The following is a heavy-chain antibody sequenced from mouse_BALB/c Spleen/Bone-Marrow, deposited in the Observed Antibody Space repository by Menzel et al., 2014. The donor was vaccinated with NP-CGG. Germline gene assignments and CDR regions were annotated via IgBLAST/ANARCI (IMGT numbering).Heavy chain of an antibody. J-gene: IGHJ3*01. D-gene: IGHD2-1*01. CDR3: AAGYYGNSGWFAY. CDR1: GYTFTSYT. CDR2: INPSSGYT. V-gene: IGHV1-4*01. Sequence: QAQLQQSGAELARPGASAKMSCKASGYTFTSYTMHWVKQRPGQGLEWIGYINPSSGYTNYNQKFKDKATLTADKSSSTAYMQLSSLTSEDSAVYYCAAGYYGNSGWFAYWGQGTLVTVSA.